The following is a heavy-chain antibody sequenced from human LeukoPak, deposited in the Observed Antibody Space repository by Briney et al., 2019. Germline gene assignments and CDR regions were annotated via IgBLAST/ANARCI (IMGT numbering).Heavy chain of an antibody. D-gene: IGHD3-22*01. V-gene: IGHV3-23*01. CDR2: ISGSGGST. Sequence: GGSLRLSCAASGFTFSSYAMSWVRQAPGKGLEWVSAISGSGGSTYYADSVKGRFTISRDNSKNTLYLQMNSLRAEDTAVYYCATRGKEYYYDSSGYYPQAYYFDYWGRGTLVTVSS. CDR1: GFTFSSYA. CDR3: ATRGKEYYYDSSGYYPQAYYFDY. J-gene: IGHJ4*02.